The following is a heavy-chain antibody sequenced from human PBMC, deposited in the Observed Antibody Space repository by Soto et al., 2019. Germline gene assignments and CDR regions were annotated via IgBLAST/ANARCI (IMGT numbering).Heavy chain of an antibody. J-gene: IGHJ6*02. CDR3: ARETRRGYSYPYYYGMDV. Sequence: QVQLVQSGAEVKKPGASVKVSCKASGYTFTSYGISWVRQAPGQGLEWMGWISAYNGNTNYAQKLQGRVTMTTDTATSTASMELRRLRSDDTAVYYCARETRRGYSYPYYYGMDVWGQGNTVTVSS. CDR1: GYTFTSYG. CDR2: ISAYNGNT. D-gene: IGHD5-18*01. V-gene: IGHV1-18*01.